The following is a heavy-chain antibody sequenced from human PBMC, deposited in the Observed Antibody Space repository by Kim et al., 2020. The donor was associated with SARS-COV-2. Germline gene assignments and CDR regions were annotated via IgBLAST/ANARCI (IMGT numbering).Heavy chain of an antibody. J-gene: IGHJ4*02. CDR2: INTKDGDT. V-gene: IGHV1-18*01. D-gene: IGHD3-16*01. CDR1: GYIFSIYG. CDR3: WRGTWGEVNDY. Sequence: ASVKVSCKTSGYIFSIYGFSWVRQAPGQGLEWMGWINTKDGDTKYVQKFQDRVNMTTDSSTCTAYMELRSLKFDDTAAYYGWRGTWGEVNDYWGQGTLVT.